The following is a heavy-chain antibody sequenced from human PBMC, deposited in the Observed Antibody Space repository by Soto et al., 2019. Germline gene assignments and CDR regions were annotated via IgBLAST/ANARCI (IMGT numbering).Heavy chain of an antibody. CDR1: GFTFSHAW. D-gene: IGHD2-15*01. CDR3: CVVKRRDQYSTSGYWFDP. V-gene: IGHV3-15*01. Sequence: XESLGLSCAASGFTFSHAWMSGVRQAPGKGLEWVGRIKSKTDGETKDYGAPVRGRFTISRDDSKDTLYLQMNSLRIEDTAVYHCCVVKRRDQYSTSGYWFDPWGPGTLVTVPQ. J-gene: IGHJ5*02. CDR2: IKSKTDGETK.